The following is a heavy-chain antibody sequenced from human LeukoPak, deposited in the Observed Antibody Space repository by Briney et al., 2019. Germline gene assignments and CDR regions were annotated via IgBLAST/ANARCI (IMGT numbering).Heavy chain of an antibody. V-gene: IGHV3-49*03. J-gene: IGHJ5*02. Sequence: GGSLRLSCEGSGFTFGDYGVGWFRPAPGKGLQWVTSIRSNTYGGSIEYVPSVKGRYTISRDDSNSIAYLQMNSLKAEDTAIYYCARVSRGGITASWFDPWGQGTLVTVSS. CDR3: ARVSRGGITASWFDP. D-gene: IGHD6-13*01. CDR1: GFTFGDYG. CDR2: IRSNTYGGSI.